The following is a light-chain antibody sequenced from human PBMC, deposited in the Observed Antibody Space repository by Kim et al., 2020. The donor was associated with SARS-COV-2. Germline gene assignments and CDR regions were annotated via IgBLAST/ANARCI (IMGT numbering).Light chain of an antibody. CDR3: QQYGSSPLYT. CDR2: GAS. V-gene: IGKV3-20*01. J-gene: IGKJ2*01. CDR1: QSVSSSY. Sequence: SPRENATLSGRASQSVSSSYLAWYQQKPGQAPRLLIYGASSRATGIPDRFSGSGSGTDFTLTISRLEPEDFAVYYWQQYGSSPLYTFGQGTKLLI.